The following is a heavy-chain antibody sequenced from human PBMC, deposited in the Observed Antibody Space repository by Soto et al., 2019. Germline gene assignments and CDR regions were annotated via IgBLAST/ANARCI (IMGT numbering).Heavy chain of an antibody. J-gene: IGHJ5*02. Sequence: QVQLVQSGAEVKKPGSSVKVSCKASGGTFSSYTISWVRQAPGQGLEWMGRIIPILGIANYAQKFQGRVTITADKSTSPAYMELSSLRHEDTAVYYCATWIAAAGTHWFDPWGQGTLVTVAS. CDR2: IIPILGIA. CDR1: GGTFSSYT. D-gene: IGHD6-13*01. V-gene: IGHV1-69*02. CDR3: ATWIAAAGTHWFDP.